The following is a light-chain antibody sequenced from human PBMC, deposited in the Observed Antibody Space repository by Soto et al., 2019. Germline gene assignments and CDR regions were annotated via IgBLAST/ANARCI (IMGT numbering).Light chain of an antibody. Sequence: EIVMTQSPDTLSGSPGERATLSCRASQSLNSRIAWYQQRPGEAPRLVIYEAFTRATGIPARFSGSGSGTEFTLTISSLQSEDFAVYYCQQYYKRPFSLGPGTKVDIK. J-gene: IGKJ3*01. V-gene: IGKV3D-15*02. CDR2: EAF. CDR3: QQYYKRPFS. CDR1: QSLNSR.